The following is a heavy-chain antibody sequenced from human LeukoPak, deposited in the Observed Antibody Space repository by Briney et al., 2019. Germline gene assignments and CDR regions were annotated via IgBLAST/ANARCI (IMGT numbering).Heavy chain of an antibody. D-gene: IGHD3-22*01. Sequence: GRSLRLSCAASGFTFSSYAMHWVRQAPGKGLDWVAAISNDGYNKYYAHSVKGRFTISRDNSKNTLYLQMNSLRVEDTAVYYCARAPYYYDSSGYYRPDAFDIWGQGTMVTVSS. J-gene: IGHJ3*02. CDR1: GFTFSSYA. CDR3: ARAPYYYDSSGYYRPDAFDI. CDR2: ISNDGYNK. V-gene: IGHV3-30-3*01.